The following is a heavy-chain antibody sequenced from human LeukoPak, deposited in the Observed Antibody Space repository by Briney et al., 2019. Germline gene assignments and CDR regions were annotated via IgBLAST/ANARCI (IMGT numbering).Heavy chain of an antibody. CDR3: ARDGFPSGGYYSYYYGMDV. D-gene: IGHD3-10*01. V-gene: IGHV4-34*01. J-gene: IGHJ6*02. Sequence: PSETLSLTCAVYGGSFSGYYWSWIRQPPGKGLEWIGEINHSGSTNYNPSLKSRVAISVDTSKNQFSLKLSSVTAADTAVYYCARDGFPSGGYYSYYYGMDVWGQGTTVTGSS. CDR2: INHSGST. CDR1: GGSFSGYY.